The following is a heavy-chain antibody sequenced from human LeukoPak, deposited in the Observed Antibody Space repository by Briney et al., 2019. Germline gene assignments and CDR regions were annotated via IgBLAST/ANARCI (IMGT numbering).Heavy chain of an antibody. CDR1: GGAISSYY. CDR2: IYYTGST. J-gene: IGHJ4*02. CDR3: ARGYCRGGRCYVLDY. D-gene: IGHD2-15*01. Sequence: SETLSLTCTVSGGAISSYYWTWIRQPPGKGLEWIGYIYYTGSTNYNPSLESRVTLSVDTSKNQFSLNLSSVTAADTAVYYCARGYCRGGRCYVLDYWGQGTLVTVSS. V-gene: IGHV4-59*01.